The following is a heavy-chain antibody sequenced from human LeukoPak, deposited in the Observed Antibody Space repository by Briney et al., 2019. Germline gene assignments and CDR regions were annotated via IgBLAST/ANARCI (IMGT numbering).Heavy chain of an antibody. CDR3: ARGYCSSTSCSRVYS. D-gene: IGHD2-2*01. Sequence: QSGGSLRLSCADSGFTFTDYWMHWVPDALGRGVLCVSIINTETRGTYYADSVRGGFTISRDNAKNTLYLKMNSVRGEDTAVYFCARGYCSSTSCSRVYSWGQGTLVTVSS. V-gene: IGHV3-74*01. CDR1: GFTFTDYW. CDR2: INTETRGT. J-gene: IGHJ4*02.